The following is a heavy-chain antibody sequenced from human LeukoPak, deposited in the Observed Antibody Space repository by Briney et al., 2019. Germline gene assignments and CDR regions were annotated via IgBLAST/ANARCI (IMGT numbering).Heavy chain of an antibody. CDR1: GFTFSSYG. V-gene: IGHV3-30*02. D-gene: IGHD1-7*01. CDR3: AKDKRYNWNSDAFDI. CDR2: IRYDGSNK. J-gene: IGHJ3*02. Sequence: GGSLRLSCAASGFTFSSYGMHWVRQAPGKGLEWVAFIRYDGSNKYYADSVKGRFTISRDNSKNTLYLQMNSLRAEDTAVYYCAKDKRYNWNSDAFDIWGQGTMVTVSS.